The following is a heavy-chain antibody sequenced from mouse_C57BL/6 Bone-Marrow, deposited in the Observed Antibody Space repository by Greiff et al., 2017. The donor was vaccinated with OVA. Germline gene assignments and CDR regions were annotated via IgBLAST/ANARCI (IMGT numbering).Heavy chain of an antibody. CDR3: ARLYGKRDFDY. CDR2: IHPNSGST. CDR1: GYTFTSYW. Sequence: QVQLKQPGAELVKPGASVKLSCKASGYTFTSYWMHWVKQRPGQGLEWIGMIHPNSGSTNYNEKFKSKATLTVDKSSSTAYMQLSSLTSEDSAVYYCARLYGKRDFDYWGQGTTLTVSS. J-gene: IGHJ2*01. V-gene: IGHV1-64*01. D-gene: IGHD2-1*01.